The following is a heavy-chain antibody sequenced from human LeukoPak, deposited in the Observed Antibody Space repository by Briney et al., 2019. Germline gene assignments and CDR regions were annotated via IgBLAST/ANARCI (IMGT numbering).Heavy chain of an antibody. CDR2: INPSGGST. J-gene: IGHJ6*02. CDR1: GYTFTSYY. Sequence: GASVKVSCKASGYTFTSYYMHWVRQAPGQGLEWMRIINPSGGSTSYAQKFQGRVTMTRDTSTSTVYMELSSLRSEDTAVYYCARGLPGYSSGWYFPENYGMDVWGQGTTVTVSS. V-gene: IGHV1-46*01. CDR3: ARGLPGYSSGWYFPENYGMDV. D-gene: IGHD6-19*01.